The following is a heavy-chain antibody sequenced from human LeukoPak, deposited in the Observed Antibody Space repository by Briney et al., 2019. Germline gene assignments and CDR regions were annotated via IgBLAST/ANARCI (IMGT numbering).Heavy chain of an antibody. D-gene: IGHD2-2*01. J-gene: IGHJ5*02. CDR2: INPNSGGT. CDR3: ARPAVPAAIFNWFDP. V-gene: IGHV1-2*02. Sequence: ASVKVSCKASGYTFTAYYIHWVRQAPGQGLEWMGWINPNSGGTNYAQKFQGRVTMTRDTSISTAYMELSRLRSDDTAVYYCARPAVPAAIFNWFDPWGQGTLVTVSS. CDR1: GYTFTAYY.